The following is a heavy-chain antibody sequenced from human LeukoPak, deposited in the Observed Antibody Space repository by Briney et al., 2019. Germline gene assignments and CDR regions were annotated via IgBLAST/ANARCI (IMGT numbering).Heavy chain of an antibody. Sequence: GGSLRLSCAASGFTFSEYSMHWVRQAPGKGLEYVSAISTNGGSTYYANSVKGRFTISRDDPKNTLDLQMGSLRPEDMAVYYCARGFRYYGSGIDYWGQGTPVTVSS. V-gene: IGHV3-64*01. CDR2: ISTNGGST. CDR1: GFTFSEYS. D-gene: IGHD3-10*01. J-gene: IGHJ4*02. CDR3: ARGFRYYGSGIDY.